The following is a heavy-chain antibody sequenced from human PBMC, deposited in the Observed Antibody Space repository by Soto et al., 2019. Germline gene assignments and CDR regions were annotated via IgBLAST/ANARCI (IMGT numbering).Heavy chain of an antibody. J-gene: IGHJ4*02. CDR3: ARNYDILTGYLD. D-gene: IGHD3-9*01. CDR2: IYYSGST. CDR1: GGSISSYY. V-gene: IGHV4-59*01. Sequence: PSETLSLTCTVSGGSISSYYWSWIRQPPGKGLEWTGYIYYSGSTNYNPSLKSRVTISVDTSKNQFSLKLSSVTAADTAVYYCARNYDILTGYLDWGQGTLVTVSS.